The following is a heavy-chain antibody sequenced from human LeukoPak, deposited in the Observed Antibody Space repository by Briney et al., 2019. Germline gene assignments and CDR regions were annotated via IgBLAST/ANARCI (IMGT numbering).Heavy chain of an antibody. CDR2: ISSSSSYI. CDR3: ARDRGTGYGDYGTFDY. Sequence: PGGSLRLSCAASGFTFSSYSMNWVRQAPGKGLEWVSSISSSSSYIYYADSVKGRFTISRDNAENSLYLQMNSLRAEDTAVYYCARDRGTGYGDYGTFDYWGQGTLVTVSS. J-gene: IGHJ4*02. CDR1: GFTFSSYS. V-gene: IGHV3-21*01. D-gene: IGHD4-17*01.